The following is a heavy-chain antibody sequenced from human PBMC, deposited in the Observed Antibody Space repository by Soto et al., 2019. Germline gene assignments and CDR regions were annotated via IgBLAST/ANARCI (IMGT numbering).Heavy chain of an antibody. V-gene: IGHV3-15*02. D-gene: IGHD3-10*01. Sequence: EVHLVESGGALVQPGESLRLSCTASALTFTNTWVTWVRQAPGKGLEWVGRIKSKSDRDTTEYAAPVQGRFTISRVDSTNTVYLQMNSLKTEDTAVYHCTTGSRWLGEFWGQGTLVTVSS. J-gene: IGHJ4*02. CDR3: TTGSRWLGEF. CDR2: IKSKSDRDTT. CDR1: ALTFTNTW.